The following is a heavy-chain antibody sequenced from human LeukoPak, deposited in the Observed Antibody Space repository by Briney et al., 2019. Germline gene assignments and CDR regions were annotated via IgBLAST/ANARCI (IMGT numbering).Heavy chain of an antibody. CDR3: ARGYGDQGYDY. Sequence: SETLSHTCTVSGGSLRAYYWSWLRQPAGKGLEWVGRIYTSESTYYNPSLKSRVTMSIDTSKNQFSLKLSSVTAADSAVYYCARGYGDQGYDYWGQGTLVTVSS. CDR1: GGSLRAYY. D-gene: IGHD4-17*01. V-gene: IGHV4-4*07. CDR2: IYTSEST. J-gene: IGHJ4*02.